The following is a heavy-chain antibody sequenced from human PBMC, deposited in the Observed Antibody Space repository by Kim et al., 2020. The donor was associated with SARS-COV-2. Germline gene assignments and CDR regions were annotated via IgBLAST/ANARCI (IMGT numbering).Heavy chain of an antibody. Sequence: DSVKGRFTISRDNSKNTLYIQINSLRAEDTAVYYCAKRMLSSSGNYYFDYWGQGTLVTVSS. V-gene: IGHV3-23*01. J-gene: IGHJ4*02. CDR3: AKRMLSSSGNYYFDY. D-gene: IGHD3-22*01.